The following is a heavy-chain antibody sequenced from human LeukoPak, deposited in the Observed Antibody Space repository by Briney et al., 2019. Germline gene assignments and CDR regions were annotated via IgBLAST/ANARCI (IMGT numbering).Heavy chain of an antibody. Sequence: GGSLRLSCAASGFTVSSNYMHWVRQAPGKGLEWVAVISYDGSNKYYADSVKGRFTISRDNSKNTLYLQMNSLRAEDTAVYYCARDVVAVAGTGEVQIDYWGQGTLVTVSS. V-gene: IGHV3-30-3*01. D-gene: IGHD6-19*01. J-gene: IGHJ4*02. CDR2: ISYDGSNK. CDR1: GFTVSSNY. CDR3: ARDVVAVAGTGEVQIDY.